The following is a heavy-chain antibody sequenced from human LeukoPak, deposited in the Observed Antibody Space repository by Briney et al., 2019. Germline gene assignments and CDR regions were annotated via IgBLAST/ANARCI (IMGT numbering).Heavy chain of an antibody. V-gene: IGHV3-30*18. CDR1: GFTFSSYG. CDR2: ISYDGSNK. Sequence: GGSLRLSCAASGFTFSSYGMHWVRQAPGMGLEWVAVISYDGSNKYYADSVKGRFTISRDNSKNTLYLQMNSLRAEDTAVYYCAKDLGSSWYGNYYYYYGMDVWGQGTTVTVSS. J-gene: IGHJ6*02. CDR3: AKDLGSSWYGNYYYYYGMDV. D-gene: IGHD6-13*01.